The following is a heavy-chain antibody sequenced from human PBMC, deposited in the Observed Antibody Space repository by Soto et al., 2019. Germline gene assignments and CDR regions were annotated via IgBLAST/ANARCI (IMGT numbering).Heavy chain of an antibody. D-gene: IGHD6-19*01. Sequence: GGSLRLSCAASGFTFSSYGMHWVRQAPGKGLEWVAVIWYDGSNKYYADSVKGRFTISRDNSKNTLYLQMNSLRAEDTAVYYCAKTAEAVAGTVYGYWGQGTLVTVSS. CDR3: AKTAEAVAGTVYGY. V-gene: IGHV3-33*06. CDR2: IWYDGSNK. CDR1: GFTFSSYG. J-gene: IGHJ1*01.